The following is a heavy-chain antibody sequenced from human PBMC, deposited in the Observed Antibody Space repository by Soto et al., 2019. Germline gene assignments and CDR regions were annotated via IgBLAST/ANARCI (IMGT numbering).Heavy chain of an antibody. V-gene: IGHV4-39*01. Sequence: QLQLQESGPGLVKPSETLSLTCTVSGGSISSSSYYWGWIRQPPGKGLEWIGSIYYSGSTYYNPALKSRVTISVDTSKNQFSLKLSSVTAADTGGYYCARRIGVRGFISHEFDSGVQGTLVTVS. CDR1: GGSISSSSYY. CDR3: ARRIGVRGFISHEFDS. J-gene: IGHJ4*02. CDR2: IYYSGST. D-gene: IGHD3-10*01.